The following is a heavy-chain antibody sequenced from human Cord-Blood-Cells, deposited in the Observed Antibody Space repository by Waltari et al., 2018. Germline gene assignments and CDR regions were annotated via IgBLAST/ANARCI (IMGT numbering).Heavy chain of an antibody. CDR1: GYTLTELS. V-gene: IGHV1-24*01. Sequence: QVQLVQSGAEVKKPGASVKVSCKVSGYTLTELSMHWVRQAPGKGLEWMGGFDREDGETIYAQKFQGRVTMTEDTSTDTAYMELSSLRSEDTAVYYCATFADIVATTTYDAFDIWGQGTMVTVSS. CDR3: ATFADIVATTTYDAFDI. CDR2: FDREDGET. D-gene: IGHD5-12*01. J-gene: IGHJ3*02.